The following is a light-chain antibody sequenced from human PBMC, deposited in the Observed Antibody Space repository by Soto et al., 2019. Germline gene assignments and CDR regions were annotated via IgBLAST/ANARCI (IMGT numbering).Light chain of an antibody. J-gene: IGKJ5*01. CDR2: AAS. CDR3: LQHDSFPPT. CDR1: QDIGNH. V-gene: IGKV1-17*03. Sequence: DIQMTQSPSAMSASVGDRVTISCRASQDIGNHLAWFQQKPGKVPQRLIYAASSLQTGVPSRFSGSGSGTDFTLTINSLQPEDFATYYCLQHDSFPPTFGQGTRLEN.